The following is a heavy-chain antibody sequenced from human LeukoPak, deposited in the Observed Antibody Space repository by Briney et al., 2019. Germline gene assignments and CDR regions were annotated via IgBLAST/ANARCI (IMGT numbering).Heavy chain of an antibody. D-gene: IGHD6-19*01. J-gene: IGHJ4*02. CDR2: ISSNGGST. CDR3: ARMDAGWLVHKYFDY. CDR1: GFTFSSYA. Sequence: GGSLRLSCAASGFTFSSYAMHWVRQAPGKGLEYVSAISSNGGSTYYANSVKGRFTISRDNSKNTLYLQMGSLRAEDMAVYYCARMDAGWLVHKYFDYWGQGTQVTVSS. V-gene: IGHV3-64*01.